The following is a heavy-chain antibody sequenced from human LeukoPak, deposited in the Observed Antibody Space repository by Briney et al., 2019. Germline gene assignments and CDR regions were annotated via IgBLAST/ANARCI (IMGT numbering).Heavy chain of an antibody. CDR1: GYSISSGYY. CDR3: ARADLDYYGSNRFFDL. J-gene: IGHJ2*01. D-gene: IGHD3-10*01. Sequence: RPSETLSLTCTVSGYSISSGYYWGWIRQPPGKGLEWIGSIYHSGSTYYNPSLKSRVTISVDTSKNQFSLQLNSVTPEDTAVYYCARADLDYYGSNRFFDLWGRGTLVTVS. CDR2: IYHSGST. V-gene: IGHV4-38-2*02.